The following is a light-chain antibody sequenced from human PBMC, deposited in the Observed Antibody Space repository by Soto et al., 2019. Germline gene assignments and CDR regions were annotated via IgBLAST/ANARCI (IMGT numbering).Light chain of an antibody. CDR2: GAS. CDR3: QQYGSSPRT. Sequence: EFVLTESPGTLSLSPGERSTLSCMASQSVSSSYLAWYQQKPGQAPRLLIYGASSRATGIPDRFSGSGSGTDFTLTISRLEPEDFAVYYCQQYGSSPRTFGGGTKVDIK. J-gene: IGKJ4*01. V-gene: IGKV3-20*01. CDR1: QSVSSSY.